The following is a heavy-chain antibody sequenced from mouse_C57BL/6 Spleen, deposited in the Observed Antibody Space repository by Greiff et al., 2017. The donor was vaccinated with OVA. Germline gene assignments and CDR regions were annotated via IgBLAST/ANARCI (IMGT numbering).Heavy chain of an antibody. Sequence: QVQLQQSGAELVKPGASVKISCKASGYAFSSYWMNWVKQRPGKGLEWIGQIYPGDGDTNYNGKFKGKATLTADKSSSTADMQLSSLTSEDSAVYFCARGHYDYDGGFAYWGQGTLVTVSA. CDR2: IYPGDGDT. CDR1: GYAFSSYW. J-gene: IGHJ3*01. D-gene: IGHD2-4*01. CDR3: ARGHYDYDGGFAY. V-gene: IGHV1-80*01.